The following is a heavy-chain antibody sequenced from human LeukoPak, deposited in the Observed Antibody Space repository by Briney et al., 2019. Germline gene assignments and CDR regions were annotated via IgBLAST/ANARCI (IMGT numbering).Heavy chain of an antibody. V-gene: IGHV3-21*01. D-gene: IGHD3-22*01. J-gene: IGHJ4*02. CDR2: ISSSSSYI. CDR3: ARGLYYYDSSGYYAPIDY. Sequence: GGSLGLSCAASGFTFSSYSMNWVRQAPGKGLEWVSSISSSSSYIYYADSVKGRFTISRDNAKNSLYLQMNSLRAEDTAVYYCARGLYYYDSSGYYAPIDYWGQGTLVTVSS. CDR1: GFTFSSYS.